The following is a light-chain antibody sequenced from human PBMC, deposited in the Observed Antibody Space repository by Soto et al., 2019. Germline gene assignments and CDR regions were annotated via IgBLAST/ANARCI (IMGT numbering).Light chain of an antibody. J-gene: IGLJ3*02. CDR2: DAN. CDR3: LLLYSEIRV. Sequence: QAVVTQEPSLTVSPGGTVTLTCGSSTGAVTSGHYPYWFQQRPGQAPKTLIYDANNKYPWTPARFSGSLFGGKATLTLSGAQPEDEAEYYCLLLYSEIRVFGGGTKVTVL. CDR1: TGAVTSGHY. V-gene: IGLV7-46*01.